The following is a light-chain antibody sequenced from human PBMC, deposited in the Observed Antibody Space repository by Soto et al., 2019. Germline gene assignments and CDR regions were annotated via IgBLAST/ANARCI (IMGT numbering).Light chain of an antibody. CDR2: DAS. J-gene: IGKJ1*01. Sequence: DIQMTQSPSALSASVGDRVTITCRASQNISSWLAWYQQKPGKAPKSLIYDASSLESGVPSRLSGSGSGTEFTLTIRHLQPDDSATYYCQHYKAFSHWTFGPGTKGEIK. CDR3: QHYKAFSHWT. CDR1: QNISSW. V-gene: IGKV1-5*01.